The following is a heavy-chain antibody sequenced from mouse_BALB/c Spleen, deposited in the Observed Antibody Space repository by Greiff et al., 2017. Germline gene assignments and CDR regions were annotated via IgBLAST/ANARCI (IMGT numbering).Heavy chain of an antibody. J-gene: IGHJ4*01. CDR2: IYPGDGDT. CDR3: SRREGSGLYYAMDY. Sequence: VQLQQSGAELVRPGSSVKISCKASGYAFSSYWMNWVKQRPGQGLEWIGQIYPGDGDTNYNGKFKGKATLNADKSSSTAYMQLSSLTSEDSAVYFCSRREGSGLYYAMDYWGQGTSVTVSS. V-gene: IGHV1-80*01. CDR1: GYAFSSYW. D-gene: IGHD3-1*01.